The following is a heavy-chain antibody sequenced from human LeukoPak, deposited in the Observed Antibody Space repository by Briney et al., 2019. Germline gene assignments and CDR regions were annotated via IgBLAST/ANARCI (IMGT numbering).Heavy chain of an antibody. CDR3: AENYYDSSGYFGY. D-gene: IGHD3-22*01. V-gene: IGHV3-74*01. J-gene: IGHJ4*02. CDR1: GFTFSSYW. Sequence: GGSLRLSCAASGFTFSSYWMHWVRHAPGKGRVWVSRINSDGSSTIYADSVKGRFTISRDNAKNTLHLQMNSLRAEDTAVYYCAENYYDSSGYFGYWGQGTLVTVSS. CDR2: INSDGSST.